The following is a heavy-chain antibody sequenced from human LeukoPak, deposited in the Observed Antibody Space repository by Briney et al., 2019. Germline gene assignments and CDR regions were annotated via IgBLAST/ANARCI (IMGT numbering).Heavy chain of an antibody. J-gene: IGHJ5*02. D-gene: IGHD5-24*01. Sequence: SETLSLTCTVSGGSISSYYWSWIRQPPGKGLEWIGYIYYSGSTNYNPSLKSRVTISVDTSKNQFSLKLTSVTAADTAVYYCARVRSRDGYNYGLLDHWGQGTLVTVSS. V-gene: IGHV4-59*08. CDR2: IYYSGST. CDR1: GGSISSYY. CDR3: ARVRSRDGYNYGLLDH.